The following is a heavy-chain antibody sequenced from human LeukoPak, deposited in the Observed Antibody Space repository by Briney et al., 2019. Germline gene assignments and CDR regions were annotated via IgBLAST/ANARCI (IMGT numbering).Heavy chain of an antibody. Sequence: SETLSLSCTVSGGSNNSYYWSWIRQPPGKGLEWIGSIYYSGSTSYNPSLKSRVTISVDTSKNQFSLKLTSVTAADTAVYYCASRNDILTGYVFDFWSQGTLVTVSS. V-gene: IGHV4-59*05. CDR2: IYYSGST. CDR1: GGSNNSYY. J-gene: IGHJ4*02. CDR3: ASRNDILTGYVFDF. D-gene: IGHD3-9*01.